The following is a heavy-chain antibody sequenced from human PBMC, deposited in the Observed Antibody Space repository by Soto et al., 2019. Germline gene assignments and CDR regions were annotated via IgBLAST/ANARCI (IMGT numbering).Heavy chain of an antibody. J-gene: IGHJ4*02. D-gene: IGHD2-2*01. CDR3: ARVMTYCTSRSCHDY. CDR1: GYTFTSSG. CDR2: SSAYNGNT. Sequence: QVQLVQSGAEVKKPGASVKVSCKTSGYTFTSSGISWVRQAPGQGLEWLGWSSAYNGNTDYAQKYHGRVIMTTDTSTSTDYMELRSLRYDATAVYYCARVMTYCTSRSCHDYWGQGTLVAVSS. V-gene: IGHV1-18*01.